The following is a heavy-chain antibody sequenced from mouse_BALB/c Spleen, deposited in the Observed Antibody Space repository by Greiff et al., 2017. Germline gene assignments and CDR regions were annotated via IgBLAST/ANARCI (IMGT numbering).Heavy chain of an antibody. J-gene: IGHJ3*01. CDR2: INPDSSTI. Sequence: EVKLLESGGGLVQPGGSLKLSCAASGFDFSRYWMSWVRQAPGKGLEWIGEINPDSSTINYTPSLKDKFIISRDNAKNTLYLQMSKVRSEDTALYYCARRGNYPFAYWGQGTLVTVSA. CDR3: ARRGNYPFAY. CDR1: GFDFSRYW. D-gene: IGHD2-1*01. V-gene: IGHV4-1*02.